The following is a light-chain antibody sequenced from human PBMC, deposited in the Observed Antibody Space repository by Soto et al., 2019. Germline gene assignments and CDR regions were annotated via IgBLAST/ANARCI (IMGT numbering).Light chain of an antibody. CDR1: QEISDN. Sequence: DIQMTQSPSSLSASVGDRVTITCRASQEISDNLAWYQQKPGKAPKLLIYAASPLPSGVPSRFSGSGSGTDFTLTISTLQPEDVATYYCQNYYNAPPWTFGQGTKVDIK. J-gene: IGKJ1*01. V-gene: IGKV1-27*01. CDR3: QNYYNAPPWT. CDR2: AAS.